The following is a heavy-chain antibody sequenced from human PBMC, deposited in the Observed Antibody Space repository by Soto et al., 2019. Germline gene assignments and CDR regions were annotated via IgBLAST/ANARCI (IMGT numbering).Heavy chain of an antibody. CDR3: ARGGYSSSHSGFDP. V-gene: IGHV4-59*08. CDR2: IYYSGST. CDR1: GGSISSYY. D-gene: IGHD6-13*01. Sequence: PSETLSLTCTVSGGSISSYYWSWIRQPPGKGLEWIGYIYYSGSTNYNPSLKSRVTISVDTSKNQFSLKLSSVTAADTAVYYCARGGYSSSHSGFDPWGQGTLVTVSS. J-gene: IGHJ5*02.